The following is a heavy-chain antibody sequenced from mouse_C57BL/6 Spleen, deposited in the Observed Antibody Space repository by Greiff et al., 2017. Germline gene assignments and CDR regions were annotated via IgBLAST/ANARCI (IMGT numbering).Heavy chain of an antibody. CDR2: IWSDGST. Sequence: QVQLQQSGPGLVAPSQSLSITCTVSGFSLTSYGVHWVRQPPGKGLEWLVVIWSDGSTNYNSALKSRLSISKDNSKSQVFLKMNSLQTDDTAMYYSARGGLRGYYFDYWGQGTTLTVSS. CDR3: ARGGLRGYYFDY. CDR1: GFSLTSYG. J-gene: IGHJ2*01. V-gene: IGHV2-6*03. D-gene: IGHD1-1*01.